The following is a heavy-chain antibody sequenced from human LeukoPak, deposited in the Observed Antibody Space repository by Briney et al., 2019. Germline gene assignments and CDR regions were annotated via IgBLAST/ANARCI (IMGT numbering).Heavy chain of an antibody. CDR3: ARGWAYMDV. D-gene: IGHD1-26*01. J-gene: IGHJ6*03. V-gene: IGHV4-4*07. CDR1: GGSISSDY. Sequence: SETLSLTCTVSGGSISSDYWSWIRQPAGKGLEWIGRINTSGNINYNPSLKSRVTMSLDTSKNQFSLNLRSVTAADTAVYYCARGWAYMDVWGKGTTVTVSS. CDR2: INTSGNI.